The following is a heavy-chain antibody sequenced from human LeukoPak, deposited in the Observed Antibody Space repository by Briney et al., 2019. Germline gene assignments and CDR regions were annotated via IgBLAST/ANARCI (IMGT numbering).Heavy chain of an antibody. Sequence: SETLSLTCTVSGGSISSYYWSWIRQPPGKGLEWIGYIYYSGSTNYNPSLKSRVTISVDTSKNQFSLKLSSVTAADTAVYYFARQYDSSGYDAFDIWGQGTMVTVSS. CDR2: IYYSGST. CDR1: GGSISSYY. V-gene: IGHV4-59*01. J-gene: IGHJ3*02. CDR3: ARQYDSSGYDAFDI. D-gene: IGHD3-22*01.